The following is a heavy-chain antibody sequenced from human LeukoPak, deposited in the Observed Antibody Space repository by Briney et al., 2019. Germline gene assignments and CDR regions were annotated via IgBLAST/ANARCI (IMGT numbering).Heavy chain of an antibody. D-gene: IGHD2-21*01. CDR2: IYYSGST. J-gene: IGHJ4*02. V-gene: IGHV4-59*01. CDR1: GGSISSYY. Sequence: SETLSLTCTVSGGSISSYYWSWIRQPPGKGLEWIGHIYYSGSTNYNPSLKSRVTISVDTSKNQFSLKLSSVTAADTAVYYCARAGRLLFTKLFDYWGQGTLVTVSS. CDR3: ARAGRLLFTKLFDY.